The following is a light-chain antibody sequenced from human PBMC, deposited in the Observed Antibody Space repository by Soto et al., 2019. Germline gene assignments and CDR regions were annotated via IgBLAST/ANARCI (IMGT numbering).Light chain of an antibody. J-gene: IGLJ2*01. V-gene: IGLV2-11*01. Sequence: QSALTQPRSVSGSPGQSVTISCTGTSSDVGGYNYVSWYQQHPGKAPKLMIYDVSKRPSGVPDRFSGSKSGNTASLTISGLQAGDEADFSRCPFAGGSPSPVVFGGGTKVTV. CDR1: SSDVGGYNY. CDR2: DVS. CDR3: CPFAGGSPSPVV.